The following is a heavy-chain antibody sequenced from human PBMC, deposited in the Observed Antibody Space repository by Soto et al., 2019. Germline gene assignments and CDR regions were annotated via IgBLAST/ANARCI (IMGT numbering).Heavy chain of an antibody. CDR3: ARRPPSSYYGGSGTFDY. Sequence: QLQLQESGPGLVRPSGTLSLTCAVSGGFTSTNNWWSWVRQPPGKGLEWIGDAYHSGSTEYNPSLKSRVSISVDKSKNQIALKLTSVTAADTAVYYCARRPPSSYYGGSGTFDYWGQGTLVTVSS. CDR1: GGFTSTNNW. J-gene: IGHJ4*02. D-gene: IGHD3-10*01. CDR2: AYHSGST. V-gene: IGHV4-4*02.